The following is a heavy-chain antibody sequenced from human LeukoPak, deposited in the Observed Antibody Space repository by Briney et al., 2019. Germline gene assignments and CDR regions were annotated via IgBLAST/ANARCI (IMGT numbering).Heavy chain of an antibody. D-gene: IGHD2/OR15-2a*01. J-gene: IGHJ5*02. CDR1: GFTFSNYA. Sequence: PGGSLPLSCVASGFTFSNYALTWVGQAPATGLEGVSPISNSGSYACYADSVKGRFTISRDNSKNTLYLLLKTLLAEDTSVYYCYCSTSRCDARPFDPWGQGTLVTVSS. CDR3: YCSTSRCDARPFDP. CDR2: ISNSGSYA. V-gene: IGHV3-23*01.